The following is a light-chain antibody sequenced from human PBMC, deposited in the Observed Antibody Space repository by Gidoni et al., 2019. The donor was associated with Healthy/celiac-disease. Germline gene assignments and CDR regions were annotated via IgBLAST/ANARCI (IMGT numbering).Light chain of an antibody. CDR1: QSISSL. Sequence: DIQMTQSPSTLSASVGDRVTITCRASQSISSLLVWYQQKPGKAPKLQIYKASSLESGVPSRFSGSGSGTEFTLTISSLQPDDFATYYCQQYNSYSWTFGQGTKVEIK. CDR2: KAS. V-gene: IGKV1-5*03. J-gene: IGKJ1*01. CDR3: QQYNSYSWT.